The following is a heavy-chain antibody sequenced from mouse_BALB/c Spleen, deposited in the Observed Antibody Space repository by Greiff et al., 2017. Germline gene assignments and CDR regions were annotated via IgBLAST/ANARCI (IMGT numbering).Heavy chain of an antibody. Sequence: QVQLQQPGAELVKPGTSVKLSCKASGYNFTSYWIQWVKLRPGHGLEWIGDISPGRGSTNYNEKYKSKATLTVDTSSSTAYMQLSSLASEDAALYYCAREGNCDYWGQGTTLTGAS. CDR2: ISPGRGST. J-gene: IGHJ2*01. CDR3: AREGNCDY. V-gene: IGHV1-55*01. CDR1: GYNFTSYW.